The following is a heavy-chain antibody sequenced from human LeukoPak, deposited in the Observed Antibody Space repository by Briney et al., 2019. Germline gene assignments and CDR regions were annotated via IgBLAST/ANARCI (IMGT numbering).Heavy chain of an antibody. D-gene: IGHD3-22*01. CDR2: IYHSGST. J-gene: IGHJ3*02. V-gene: IGHV4-38-2*02. Sequence: SETLSLTCTVSGYSISSGYYWGWIRQPPGKGLEWIGSIYHSGSTYYNPSLKSRVTISVDTSKNQFSLKLSSVTAADTAPYYCARYYYDSSGYYGGSAFDIWRQGTMVTVSS. CDR1: GYSISSGYY. CDR3: ARYYYDSSGYYGGSAFDI.